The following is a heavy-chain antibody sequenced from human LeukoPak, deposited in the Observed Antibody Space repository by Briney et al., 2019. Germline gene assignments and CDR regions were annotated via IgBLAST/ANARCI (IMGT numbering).Heavy chain of an antibody. CDR2: ISGSGGST. Sequence: GGSLRLSCAASGFTFSSCAMSWVRQAPGKGLEWVSAISGSGGSTYYADSVKGRFTISRDNSKNTLYLQMNSLRAEDTAVYYCAKERGHVLRFLEWLGYFDYWGQGTLVTVSS. CDR3: AKERGHVLRFLEWLGYFDY. J-gene: IGHJ4*02. CDR1: GFTFSSCA. V-gene: IGHV3-23*01. D-gene: IGHD3-3*01.